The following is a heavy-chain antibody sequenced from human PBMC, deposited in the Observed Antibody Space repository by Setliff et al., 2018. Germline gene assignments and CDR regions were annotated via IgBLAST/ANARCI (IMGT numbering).Heavy chain of an antibody. J-gene: IGHJ4*02. CDR3: ARGVYRSGRGEWSRPYYLDY. CDR2: INHSGST. CDR1: GGSFSGYY. V-gene: IGHV4-34*01. Sequence: TLSLTCAVYGGSFSGYYWSWIRQPPGKGLEWIGEINHSGSTNYNPSLKSRVTISVDTSKNQFSLKLSSVTAADTAVYYCARGVYRSGRGEWSRPYYLDYWGQGTLVTVYS. D-gene: IGHD3-3*01.